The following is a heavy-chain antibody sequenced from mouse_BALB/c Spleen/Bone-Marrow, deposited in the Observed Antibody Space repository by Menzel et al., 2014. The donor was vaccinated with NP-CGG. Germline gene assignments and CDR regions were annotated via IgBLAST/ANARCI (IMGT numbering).Heavy chain of an antibody. J-gene: IGHJ3*01. CDR1: GFTFSSYA. V-gene: IGHV5-9-4*01. D-gene: IGHD2-10*02. Sequence: VQLQQSGGGFVKPGGSLKLSCAASGFTFSSYAMSWVCQSPEKRLEWVAEISSGGSYTYYPDTVTGRFTISRDNAKNTMYLKMSSLRSEDTAMYYCARDRYGNYPWFAYWGQGTLVTVSA. CDR2: ISSGGSYT. CDR3: ARDRYGNYPWFAY.